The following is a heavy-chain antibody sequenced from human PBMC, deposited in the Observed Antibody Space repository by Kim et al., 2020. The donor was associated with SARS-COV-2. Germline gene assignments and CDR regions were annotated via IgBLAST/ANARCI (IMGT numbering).Heavy chain of an antibody. J-gene: IGHJ4*02. CDR3: ARDALFDY. V-gene: IGHV3-21*01. CDR2: SSNI. Sequence: SSNIYYADSVKGRFTISRDNAKNSLYLQMNSLRAEDTAVYYCARDALFDYWGQGTLVTVSS.